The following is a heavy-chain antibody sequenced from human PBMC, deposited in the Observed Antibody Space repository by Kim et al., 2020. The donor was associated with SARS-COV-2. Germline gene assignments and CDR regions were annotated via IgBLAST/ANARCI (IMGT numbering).Heavy chain of an antibody. D-gene: IGHD5-12*01. J-gene: IGHJ4*02. V-gene: IGHV3-23*01. CDR3: AKDVRKMATITGYFDY. Sequence: SVKGRFTISRDNSKNTLYLQMNSLRAEDTAVYYCAKDVRKMATITGYFDYWGQGTLVTVSS.